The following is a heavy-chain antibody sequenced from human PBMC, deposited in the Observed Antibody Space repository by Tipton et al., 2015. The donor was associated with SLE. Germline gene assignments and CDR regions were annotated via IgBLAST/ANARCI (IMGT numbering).Heavy chain of an antibody. CDR3: ARGNYDSSGYYPY. CDR2: IYYSGST. CDR1: GGSISSYY. V-gene: IGHV4-59*01. D-gene: IGHD3-22*01. J-gene: IGHJ4*02. Sequence: TLSLTCTVSGGSISSYYWSWIRQPPGKGLEWIGYIYYSGSTNYNPSLKSRVTISVDTSKNQFSLKLSSVTAADTAVYYCARGNYDSSGYYPYWCQGTLVTVSS.